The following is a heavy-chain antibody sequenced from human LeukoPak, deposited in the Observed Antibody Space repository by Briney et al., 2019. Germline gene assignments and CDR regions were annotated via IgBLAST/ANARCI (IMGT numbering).Heavy chain of an antibody. D-gene: IGHD6-13*01. CDR2: IYHSGST. Sequence: SETLSLTCTTSGYSISSGYYWDWIRQPPGKGLEWIGSIYHSGSTYYNPSLKSRVTISVDTSKNQFSLKLSSVTAADTAVYYCAREGRAAADSWGQGTLVTVSS. CDR1: GYSISSGYY. CDR3: AREGRAAADS. J-gene: IGHJ4*02. V-gene: IGHV4-38-2*02.